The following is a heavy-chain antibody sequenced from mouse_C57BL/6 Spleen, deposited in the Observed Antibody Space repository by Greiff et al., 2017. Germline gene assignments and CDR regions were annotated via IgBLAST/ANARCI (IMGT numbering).Heavy chain of an antibody. Sequence: ESGPGLVKPSQSLSLTCSVTGYSITSGYYWNWIRQFPGNKLEWMGYISYDGSNNYNPSLKNRISITRDTSKNQVFLKLNSVTTEDTATYYCARADGSSYWYFDVWGTGTTVTVSS. CDR1: GYSITSGYY. CDR2: ISYDGSN. D-gene: IGHD1-1*01. V-gene: IGHV3-6*01. CDR3: ARADGSSYWYFDV. J-gene: IGHJ1*03.